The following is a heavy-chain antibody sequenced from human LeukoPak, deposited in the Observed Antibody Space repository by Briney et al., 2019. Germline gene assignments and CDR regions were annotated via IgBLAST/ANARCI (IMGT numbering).Heavy chain of an antibody. CDR3: ARSIITIFGEPFDY. D-gene: IGHD3-3*01. CDR2: IYYSGST. V-gene: IGHV4-31*03. J-gene: IGHJ4*02. CDR1: GGSISSSSYY. Sequence: SETLSLTCTVSGGSISSSSYYWGWIRQPPGKGLEWIGYIYYSGSTYYNPSLKSRVTISVDTSKNQFSLKLSSVTAADTAVYYCARSIITIFGEPFDYRGQGTLVTVSS.